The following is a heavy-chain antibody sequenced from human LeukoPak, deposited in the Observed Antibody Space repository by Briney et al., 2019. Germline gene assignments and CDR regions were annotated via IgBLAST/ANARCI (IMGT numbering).Heavy chain of an antibody. CDR2: FDPEDGET. CDR1: GYTLTELS. J-gene: IGHJ4*02. V-gene: IGHV1-24*01. Sequence: GASVKVSCKVSGYTLTELSMHWGRQAPGKGVEWMGGFDPEDGETIYAQKFQGRVTMTEDTSTDTAYMELSSLRSEDTAVYYCATSDILTGYTVDYWGQGTLVTVSS. D-gene: IGHD3-9*01. CDR3: ATSDILTGYTVDY.